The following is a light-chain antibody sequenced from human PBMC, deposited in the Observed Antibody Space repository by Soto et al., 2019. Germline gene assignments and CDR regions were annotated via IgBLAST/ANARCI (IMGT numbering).Light chain of an antibody. CDR1: SSDVGAYNF. CDR2: DVS. J-gene: IGLJ2*01. CDR3: SSYTSSSTRVV. Sequence: QSVLTQPASVSGSPGQSITISCTGASSDVGAYNFVSWYQQHPGKAPKLMIFDVSTRPSGVSNRFSGSKSGNTASLTISGLQTEDEPDYYCSSYTSSSTRVVFGRGTKLTVL. V-gene: IGLV2-14*01.